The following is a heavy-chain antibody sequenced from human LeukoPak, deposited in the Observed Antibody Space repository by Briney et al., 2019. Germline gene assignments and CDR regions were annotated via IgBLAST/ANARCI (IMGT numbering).Heavy chain of an antibody. D-gene: IGHD7-27*01. CDR1: GLTFSSYA. CDR2: ISGSGGST. J-gene: IGHJ4*02. CDR3: AKVFEKGMGILGY. V-gene: IGHV3-23*01. Sequence: PGGSLRLSCAASGLTFSSYAMSWVRLAPGKGLEWVSAISGSGGSTYYADSVKGRFTISRDNSKNTLYLQMNSLRAEDTAVYYCAKVFEKGMGILGYWGQGTLVTVSS.